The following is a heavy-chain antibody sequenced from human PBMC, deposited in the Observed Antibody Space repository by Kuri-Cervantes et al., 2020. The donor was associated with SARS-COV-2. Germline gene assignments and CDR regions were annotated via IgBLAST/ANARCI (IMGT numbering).Heavy chain of an antibody. CDR3: ARDLSSGLWAFDY. CDR2: IRSSTTSI. V-gene: IGHV3-21*01. Sequence: GESLKISCAASGFTFSDYTMNWVRRAPEKGLEWVSSIRSSTTSIYYADSVRGRFTISRDNAKNSLYLQMDSLRAEDTAVYYCARDLSSGLWAFDYWGQGTLVTVSS. CDR1: GFTFSDYT. D-gene: IGHD5-18*01. J-gene: IGHJ4*02.